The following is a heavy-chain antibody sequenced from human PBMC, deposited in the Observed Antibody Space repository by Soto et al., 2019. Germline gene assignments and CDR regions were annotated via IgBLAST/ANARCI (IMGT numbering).Heavy chain of an antibody. CDR1: GDTFTSYY. J-gene: IGHJ4*02. D-gene: IGHD6-13*01. CDR3: ARSKAAARPPLGFFYY. Sequence: ASVKVSCKASGDTFTSYYINWVRQATGQGLEWMGWMNPNSGNTGYAQKFQGRVTMTRNTSISTAYMELSSLRSEDTAVYYCARSKAAARPPLGFFYYWGQGTLVTVS. CDR2: MNPNSGNT. V-gene: IGHV1-8*01.